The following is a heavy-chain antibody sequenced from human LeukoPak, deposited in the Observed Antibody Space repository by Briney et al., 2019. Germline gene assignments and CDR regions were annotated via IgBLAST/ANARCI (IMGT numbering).Heavy chain of an antibody. CDR1: GGSFSGYY. CDR3: ARETDHYDSSGYYYGGDAFDI. D-gene: IGHD3-22*01. V-gene: IGHV4-34*01. Sequence: SETLSLTCAVYGGSFSGYYWSWIRQPPGKGLEWIGEINHSGSTNYNPSLKSRVTISVDTSKNQFSLKLSSVTAADTAVYYCARETDHYDSSGYYYGGDAFDIWGQGTMVTVSS. J-gene: IGHJ3*02. CDR2: INHSGST.